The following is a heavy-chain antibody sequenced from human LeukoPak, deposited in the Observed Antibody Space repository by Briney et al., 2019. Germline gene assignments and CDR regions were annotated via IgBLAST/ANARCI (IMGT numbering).Heavy chain of an antibody. CDR1: GDSISSYY. CDR3: ARREDGFNPAIDY. J-gene: IGHJ4*02. D-gene: IGHD5-24*01. CDR2: VYYSGST. V-gene: IGHV4-59*08. Sequence: SETLSLTCSVSGDSISSYYWSWIRQPPGKGLEWIGYVYYSGSTNYNPSLKSRLTISVDTSKNQFFLKLSSVTAADTAVYYCARREDGFNPAIDYWGQGTLVTVSS.